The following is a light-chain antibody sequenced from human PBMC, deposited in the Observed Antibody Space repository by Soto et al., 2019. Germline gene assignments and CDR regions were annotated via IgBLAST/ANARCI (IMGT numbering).Light chain of an antibody. J-gene: IGLJ2*01. V-gene: IGLV2-14*01. Sequence: QSALTQPASVSGSPGQSITISCTGTSSDIGRYDYVSWYQQHPGKAPKLMIYEVTNRPSGASNRFSGSKSGTTASLTISGLQAEDEAEYYCSSYTSSNTLIFGGGTKLTVL. CDR3: SSYTSSNTLI. CDR2: EVT. CDR1: SSDIGRYDY.